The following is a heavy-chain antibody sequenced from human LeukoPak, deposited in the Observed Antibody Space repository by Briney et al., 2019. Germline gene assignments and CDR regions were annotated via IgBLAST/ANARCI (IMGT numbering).Heavy chain of an antibody. J-gene: IGHJ4*02. CDR3: MGADYGGH. CDR1: GGSFSGYY. V-gene: IGHV4-34*03. CDR2: INHSGST. Sequence: PSETLSLTCAVYGGSFSGYYWSWLRQPPGKGLEWIGEINHSGSTNYNPSLKSRVTISVDTSKNQFSLKLNSVTAADTAVYYCMGADYGGHWGQGTLVTVSS. D-gene: IGHD4-17*01.